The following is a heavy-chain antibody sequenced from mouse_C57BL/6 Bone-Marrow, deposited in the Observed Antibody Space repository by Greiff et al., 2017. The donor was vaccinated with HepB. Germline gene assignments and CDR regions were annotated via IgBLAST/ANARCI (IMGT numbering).Heavy chain of an antibody. V-gene: IGHV1-5*01. CDR1: GYTFTSYW. D-gene: IGHD2-5*01. CDR2: IYPGNSDT. J-gene: IGHJ3*01. Sequence: VQLQQSGTVLARPGASVKMSCKTSGYTFTSYWMHWVKQRPGQGLEWIGAIYPGNSDTSYNQKFEGKAKLTAVTSASTAYMELSSLTNEDSAVYYCTRPYYSNYSYWGQGTLVTVSA. CDR3: TRPYYSNYSY.